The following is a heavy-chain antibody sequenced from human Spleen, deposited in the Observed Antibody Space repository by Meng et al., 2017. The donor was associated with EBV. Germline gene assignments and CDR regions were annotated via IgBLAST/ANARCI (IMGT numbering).Heavy chain of an antibody. D-gene: IGHD2-21*01. CDR1: GDSVSSGNYY. CDR3: ARGKID. CDR2: IYYSGST. V-gene: IGHV4-61*01. J-gene: IGHJ4*02. Sequence: QVQLQASGPGLVKPSETLSLTCTVSGDSVSSGNYYWNWIRQPPGKGLEWIGYIYYSGSTNYNPSLKSRVTILVDTSKNQFSLKLNSVTAADTAVYYCARGKIDWGQGTLVTVSS.